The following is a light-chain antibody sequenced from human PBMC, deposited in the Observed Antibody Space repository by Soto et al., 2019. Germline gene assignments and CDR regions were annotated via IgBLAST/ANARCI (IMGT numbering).Light chain of an antibody. V-gene: IGKV3-11*01. CDR1: QSVGTY. J-gene: IGKJ4*01. CDR3: QQGRDWPPYT. Sequence: EIVLTQSPATLSLSPGERGTLSCRASQSVGTYLAWYQQKRGQAPRLLIYDASTRATGIPARFSGSGSGTDFTLTIDSLQSDDFAVYFCQQGRDWPPYTFGGGTKVEI. CDR2: DAS.